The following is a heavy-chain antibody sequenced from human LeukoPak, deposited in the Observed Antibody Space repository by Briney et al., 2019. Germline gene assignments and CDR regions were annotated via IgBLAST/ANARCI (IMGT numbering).Heavy chain of an antibody. D-gene: IGHD3-22*01. CDR3: ARYSSGYPDAFDI. Sequence: GGSLRLSCGASGFTFSNYWMTWVRQAPGKGLECVANIKQDGSDKNYVDSVKGRFTISRDNAKNTLYLQMNSLRAEDTAVYYCARYSSGYPDAFDIWGQGTMVTVSS. CDR2: IKQDGSDK. J-gene: IGHJ3*02. V-gene: IGHV3-7*01. CDR1: GFTFSNYW.